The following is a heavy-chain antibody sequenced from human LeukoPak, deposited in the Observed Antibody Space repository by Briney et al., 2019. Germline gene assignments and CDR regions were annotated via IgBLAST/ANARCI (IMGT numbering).Heavy chain of an antibody. J-gene: IGHJ4*02. CDR3: AKDMIGYCSSTSCYSPFDY. Sequence: SLRLSCAASGFTFDDYAMHWVRQAPGKGLEWVSGISWNSGNIGYADSVKGRFTISRDNAKNSLYLQMNSLRAEDTALYYCAKDMIGYCSSTSCYSPFDYWGQGTLVTVSS. CDR2: ISWNSGNI. D-gene: IGHD2-2*03. CDR1: GFTFDDYA. V-gene: IGHV3-9*01.